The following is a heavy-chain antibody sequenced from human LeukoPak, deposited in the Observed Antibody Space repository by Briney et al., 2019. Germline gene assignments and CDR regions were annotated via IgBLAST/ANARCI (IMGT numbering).Heavy chain of an antibody. CDR3: ARSFYSNYVHYYYMDV. J-gene: IGHJ6*03. V-gene: IGHV5-51*01. CDR1: GYSFTSYW. Sequence: GESLKISCKGSGYSFTSYWIGWVRQMPGKGLEWMGIIYPGDSDTRYSPSFQGQVTISADKSISTAYLQWSSLKASDTAMYYCARSFYSNYVHYYYMDVWGKGTTVTVSS. D-gene: IGHD4-11*01. CDR2: IYPGDSDT.